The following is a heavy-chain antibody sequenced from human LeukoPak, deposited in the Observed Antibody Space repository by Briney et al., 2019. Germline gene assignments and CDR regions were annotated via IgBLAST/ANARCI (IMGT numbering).Heavy chain of an antibody. CDR1: GFTFSSYV. CDR3: ARGGQSKYDSSGYLNYFDY. D-gene: IGHD3-22*01. Sequence: GGSLRLSCAASGFTFSSYVMYWVRQAPGKGLEYVSSISCNGGSTYYANSVKGRFTISRDNSKNTLYLRMGSLRAEDMAVYYCARGGQSKYDSSGYLNYFDYWGQGTLVTVSS. V-gene: IGHV3-64*01. CDR2: ISCNGGST. J-gene: IGHJ4*02.